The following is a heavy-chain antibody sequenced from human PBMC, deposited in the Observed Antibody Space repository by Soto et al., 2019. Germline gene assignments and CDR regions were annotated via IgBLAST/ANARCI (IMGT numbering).Heavy chain of an antibody. J-gene: IGHJ4*02. CDR2: IYYSGST. V-gene: IGHV4-59*01. Sequence: SENLSLTCTVSGGSISSYYWSWIRQPPGKGLEWIGYIYYSGSTNCNPSLKSRVTISVDTSKNQFSLKLSSVTAADTAVYYCARGSGYSGYDGGQLVRGYYFDYWGQGTLVTVSS. CDR3: ARGSGYSGYDGGQLVRGYYFDY. CDR1: GGSISSYY. D-gene: IGHD5-12*01.